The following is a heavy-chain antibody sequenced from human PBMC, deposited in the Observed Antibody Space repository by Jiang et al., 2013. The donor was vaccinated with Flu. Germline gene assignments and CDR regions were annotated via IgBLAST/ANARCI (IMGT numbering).Heavy chain of an antibody. J-gene: IGHJ3*02. CDR2: TYYRSKWYN. Sequence: SQTLSLTCAISGDSVSSNSAAWNWIRQSPSRGLEWLGRTYYRSKWYNDYAVFVKSRITINPDTSKNQFSLQLNSVTPEDTAVYYCARYSSSWIRNAFDIWGRGTMVTVSS. D-gene: IGHD6-13*01. V-gene: IGHV6-1*01. CDR3: ARYSSSWIRNAFDI. CDR1: GDSVSSNSAA.